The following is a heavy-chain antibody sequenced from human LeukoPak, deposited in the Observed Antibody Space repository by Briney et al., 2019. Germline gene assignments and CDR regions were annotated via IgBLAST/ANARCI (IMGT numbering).Heavy chain of an antibody. V-gene: IGHV1-2*02. J-gene: IGHJ4*02. CDR3: ARRLYGSGSPPFDY. CDR2: INPNSGGP. D-gene: IGHD3-10*01. CDR1: GYTFSDYY. Sequence: ASVKVSCKASGYTFSDYYVHWVRQAPGQGLEWMGWINPNSGGPNYARRFQGRVTMTRDTSIGTAYMELKRLRSDDTAVYYCARRLYGSGSPPFDYWGQGSLVTVSS.